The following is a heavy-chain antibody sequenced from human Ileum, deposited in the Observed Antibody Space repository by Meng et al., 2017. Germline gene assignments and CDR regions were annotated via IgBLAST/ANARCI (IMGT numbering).Heavy chain of an antibody. CDR1: GYTFTTYA. V-gene: IGHV7-4-1*02. D-gene: IGHD3-10*01. CDR3: ARVGEYTSGSYPFAY. J-gene: IGHJ4*02. CDR2: INTNTGNP. Sequence: QGPLGQSGSELKKPGASVKVPCKAFGYTFTTYAMNWVRQAPGQGPEWMGWINTNTGNPMYAQGFTGRFVFSLDTSVSTAYLQISSLKAEDTAVYYCARVGEYTSGSYPFAYWGQGTLVTVSS.